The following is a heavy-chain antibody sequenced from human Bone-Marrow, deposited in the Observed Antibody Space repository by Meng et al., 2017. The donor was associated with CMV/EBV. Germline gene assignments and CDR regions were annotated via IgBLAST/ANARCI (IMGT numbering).Heavy chain of an antibody. CDR1: GFTFSSYW. Sequence: GESLKISCAASGFTFSSYWMNWVRQAPGKGLEWVSSISSSSSYIYYADSVKGRFTISRDNAKNSLYLQMSSLRAEDTAVYYCARDTHGYCSSTSCSDAFDIWGQGTVVTVSS. J-gene: IGHJ3*02. D-gene: IGHD2-2*03. CDR3: ARDTHGYCSSTSCSDAFDI. CDR2: ISSSSSYI. V-gene: IGHV3-21*01.